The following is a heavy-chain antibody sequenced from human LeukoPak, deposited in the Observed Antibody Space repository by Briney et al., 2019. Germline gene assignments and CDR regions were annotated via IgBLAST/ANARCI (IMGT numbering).Heavy chain of an antibody. CDR3: ARGTLYGDYNWFDP. Sequence: ASVKVSCKASGYTFTSYDINWVRQATGQGLEWMGWMNPNSGNTGFAQKFQDRVTMTRNTSIGTAYMELSSLRSEDTAIYFCARGTLYGDYNWFDPWGQGTLVTVPS. CDR1: GYTFTSYD. J-gene: IGHJ5*02. D-gene: IGHD4-17*01. V-gene: IGHV1-8*01. CDR2: MNPNSGNT.